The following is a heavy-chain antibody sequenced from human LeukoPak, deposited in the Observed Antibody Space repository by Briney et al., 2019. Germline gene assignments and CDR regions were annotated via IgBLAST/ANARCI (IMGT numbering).Heavy chain of an antibody. CDR3: AKPTITIFGVVTQPQPDP. V-gene: IGHV3-23*01. CDR2: ISGSGGST. Sequence: GGSLRLSCAASGFTFSSYAMSWVRQAPGKGLEWVSAISGSGGSTYYADSVKGWFTISRDNSNNTLYLQMNSLRAEDTAVYYCAKPTITIFGVVTQPQPDPWGQGTLVTVSS. D-gene: IGHD3-3*01. CDR1: GFTFSSYA. J-gene: IGHJ5*02.